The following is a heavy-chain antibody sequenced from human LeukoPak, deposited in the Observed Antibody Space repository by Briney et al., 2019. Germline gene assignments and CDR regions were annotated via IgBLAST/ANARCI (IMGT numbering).Heavy chain of an antibody. Sequence: GGSLRLSCAASGFAFSSYGMHWVRQAPGKGLEWVAVIWYDGSNKYYADSVKGRFTISRDNSKNSLYLQMNSLRAEDTAVYYCARDAPTVKFDYWGQGTLVTVSS. V-gene: IGHV3-33*01. J-gene: IGHJ4*02. CDR1: GFAFSSYG. D-gene: IGHD4-17*01. CDR3: ARDAPTVKFDY. CDR2: IWYDGSNK.